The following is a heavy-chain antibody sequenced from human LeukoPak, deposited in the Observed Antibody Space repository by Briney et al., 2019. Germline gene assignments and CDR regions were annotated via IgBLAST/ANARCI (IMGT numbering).Heavy chain of an antibody. D-gene: IGHD1-26*01. CDR1: GFTFSSYG. J-gene: IGHJ6*02. CDR3: AKGGTGYYYGMDV. CDR2: IRYDGSNK. Sequence: GGSLRLSCAASGFTFSSYGMRWVRQAPGKGLEWVAFIRYDGSNKYYADSVKGRFTISRDNSKNTLYLQMNSLRAEDTAVYYCAKGGTGYYYGMDVWGQGTTVTVSS. V-gene: IGHV3-30*02.